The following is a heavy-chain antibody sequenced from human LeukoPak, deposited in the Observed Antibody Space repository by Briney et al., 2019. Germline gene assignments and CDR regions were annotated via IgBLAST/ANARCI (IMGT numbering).Heavy chain of an antibody. Sequence: SVKVSCKASGGTFSSYAISWVRQAPGQGLECMGGIIPIFGTANYAQKFQGRVTITADESTSTAYMELSSLRSEDTAVYYCASHLARMDIVATPSYYYYGMDVWGKGTTVTVSS. J-gene: IGHJ6*04. CDR2: IIPIFGTA. V-gene: IGHV1-69*13. CDR1: GGTFSSYA. CDR3: ASHLARMDIVATPSYYYYGMDV. D-gene: IGHD5-12*01.